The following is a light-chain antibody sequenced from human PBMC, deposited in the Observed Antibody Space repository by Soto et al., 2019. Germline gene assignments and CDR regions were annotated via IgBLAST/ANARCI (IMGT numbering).Light chain of an antibody. Sequence: DIQRTQSPSILSGSLGEGVTITCRASQTISSWLAWYQQKPGKAPKLLIYKASTLKSGVPSRFSGSGSGTEFSLTISSLQPEDFATYYCLCYITYPWTFGQGTKVDI. J-gene: IGKJ1*01. CDR3: LCYITYPWT. V-gene: IGKV1-5*03. CDR1: QTISSW. CDR2: KAS.